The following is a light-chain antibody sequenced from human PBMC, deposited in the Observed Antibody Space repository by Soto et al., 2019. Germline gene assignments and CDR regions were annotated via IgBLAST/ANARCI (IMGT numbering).Light chain of an antibody. Sequence: QSALTQPASVSGSPGQSITISCTGTSSDFGGYNYVSWYQQYPGKVPKLLIYHVSNRPSGVSNRFSGSKSGNTASLTISGLQAEDEADYFCTSCTSDNRYVFGTGTKVTVL. CDR1: SSDFGGYNY. V-gene: IGLV2-14*03. CDR2: HVS. J-gene: IGLJ1*01. CDR3: TSCTSDNRYV.